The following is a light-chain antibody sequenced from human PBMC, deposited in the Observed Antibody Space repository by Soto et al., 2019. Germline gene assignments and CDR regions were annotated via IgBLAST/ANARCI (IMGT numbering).Light chain of an antibody. CDR1: QSVSSSY. CDR3: QQYGSSPWT. Sequence: EIVLTHSPGTLSLSPGERATLSCRASQSVSSSYLAWYQQKPGQPPRLLIYGASSRATGIPDRFSGSGSGTDFTLTISRLEPEDFALYYCQQYGSSPWTFGQGTKVEIK. J-gene: IGKJ1*01. CDR2: GAS. V-gene: IGKV3-20*01.